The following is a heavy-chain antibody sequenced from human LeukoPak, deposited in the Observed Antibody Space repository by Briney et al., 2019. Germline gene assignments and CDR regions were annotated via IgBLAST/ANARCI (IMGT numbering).Heavy chain of an antibody. CDR2: IKQDGSEI. D-gene: IGHD6-19*01. J-gene: IGHJ4*02. CDR3: ARDSMRSGWFFFDY. Sequence: GGSLRLSCAASGFTFSSYWMSWVRQAPGKGLEWVANIKQDGSEICYVDSVKGRFTISRDNAKNSLYLLMNSLRAEDTAVYYCARDSMRSGWFFFDYWGKGTRVTVSS. CDR1: GFTFSSYW. V-gene: IGHV3-7*04.